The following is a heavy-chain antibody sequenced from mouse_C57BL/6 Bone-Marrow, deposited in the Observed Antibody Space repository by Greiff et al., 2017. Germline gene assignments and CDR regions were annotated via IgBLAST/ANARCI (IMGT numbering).Heavy chain of an antibody. J-gene: IGHJ4*01. CDR2: ISSGSSTI. Sequence: EVNVVESGGGLVKPGGSLKLSCAASGFTFSDYGMHWVRQAPEKGLEWVAYISSGSSTIYYADTVKGRFTISRDNAKNTLFLQMTSLRSEDTAMYYCARYSRYYYAMDYWGQGTSVTVSS. CDR1: GFTFSDYG. V-gene: IGHV5-17*01. CDR3: ARYSRYYYAMDY.